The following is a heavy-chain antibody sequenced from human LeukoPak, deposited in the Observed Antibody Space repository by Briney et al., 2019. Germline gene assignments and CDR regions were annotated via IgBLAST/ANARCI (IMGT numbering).Heavy chain of an antibody. CDR1: GFTFSSYA. Sequence: PGGSLRLSCAAYGFTFSSYAMRGVRQAPGKRLEWVSAISGSGGSTYYADSVKGRFTISRDNSKNTLYLQMSSLRAEDTAVYYGANCVEGNYYGMDVWGQGAKVTVSS. D-gene: IGHD3-3*01. V-gene: IGHV3-23*01. CDR3: ANCVEGNYYGMDV. J-gene: IGHJ6*02. CDR2: ISGSGGST.